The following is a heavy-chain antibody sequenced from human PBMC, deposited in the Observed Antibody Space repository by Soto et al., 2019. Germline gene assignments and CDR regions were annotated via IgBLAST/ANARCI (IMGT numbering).Heavy chain of an antibody. CDR2: VRNEGNNK. J-gene: IGHJ6*02. CDR1: GLTFNNYN. Sequence: QVQLVESGGGVVQPGRSLTLSCAASGLTFNNYNLHWVRQAPGKGLEWVAVVRNEGNNKYYGDSVKGRFTISKDKSKTKVYLHITNLRSEDTANYYSARAGSTTCQAYSGHYYGIDVWGLGTTVTVSS. CDR3: ARAGSTTCQAYSGHYYGIDV. D-gene: IGHD2-2*01. V-gene: IGHV3-33*08.